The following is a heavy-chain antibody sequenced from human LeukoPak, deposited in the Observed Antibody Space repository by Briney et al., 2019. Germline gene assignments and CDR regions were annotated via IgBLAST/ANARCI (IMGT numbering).Heavy chain of an antibody. CDR3: ARRSEDYGSGSYSNYFDY. V-gene: IGHV5-51*01. Sequence: GAPLKISSKGFGYSFTSYRIGWGGKMRGKGLGGMGSIYPGDSDTRYSTSFQAQVTISADKSISTAYLQWSSLKASDTAMYYCARRSEDYGSGSYSNYFDYRGQGTLVTVSS. CDR2: IYPGDSDT. D-gene: IGHD3-10*01. CDR1: GYSFTSYR. J-gene: IGHJ4*02.